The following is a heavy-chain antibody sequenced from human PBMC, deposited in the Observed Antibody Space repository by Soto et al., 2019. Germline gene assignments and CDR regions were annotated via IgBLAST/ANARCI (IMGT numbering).Heavy chain of an antibody. V-gene: IGHV2-26*03. Sequence: QVTLKESGPVLVKPTETLTLTCTISGFSLSTARMGVTWIRQPPGKALEWHTHIFSNDEKSYSTSLKSRLTISKDTSKSHVVLSMTNLDPVDTGTYYCVRLSDYGGNYYYYGMDVWGQGTTVTVSS. CDR1: GFSLSTARMG. J-gene: IGHJ6*02. CDR2: IFSNDEK. CDR3: VRLSDYGGNYYYYGMDV. D-gene: IGHD4-17*01.